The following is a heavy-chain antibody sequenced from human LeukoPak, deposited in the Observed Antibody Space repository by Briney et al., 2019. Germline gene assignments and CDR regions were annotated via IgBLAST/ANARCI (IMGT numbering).Heavy chain of an antibody. CDR1: GGSLSSSSYY. D-gene: IGHD3-3*01. CDR2: IYYSGST. J-gene: IGHJ3*02. CDR3: ARHMSYYDFWSGYYGNAFDI. Sequence: SETLSLTCTVSGGSLSSSSYYWGWLRQPPGKGLEWIGSIYYSGSTYYNPSLKSRVTISVDTSKNQFSLKLSSVTAADTAVYYCARHMSYYDFWSGYYGNAFDIWGQGTMVTVSS. V-gene: IGHV4-39*07.